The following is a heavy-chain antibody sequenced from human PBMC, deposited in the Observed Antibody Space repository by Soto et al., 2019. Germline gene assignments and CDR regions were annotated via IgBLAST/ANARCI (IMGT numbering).Heavy chain of an antibody. J-gene: IGHJ4*02. D-gene: IGHD1-26*01. CDR1: GCTFGSYG. Sequence: QVQLVQSGAEVKKPGSSVKVSCKASGCTFGSYGIKWVRQAPGQGLEWMGGIIPIFGTGNYAQKFQGRATITADESTSTVYMELSSLRSDDTAVYYCAREWFSGSYLPYWGQGTLVTVSS. V-gene: IGHV1-69*01. CDR2: IIPIFGTG. CDR3: AREWFSGSYLPY.